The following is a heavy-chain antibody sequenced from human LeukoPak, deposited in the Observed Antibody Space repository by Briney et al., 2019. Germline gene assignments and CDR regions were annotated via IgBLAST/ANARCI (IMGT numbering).Heavy chain of an antibody. CDR1: GYDFTAYW. J-gene: IGHJ4*02. CDR2: INAGNSET. V-gene: IGHV5-51*01. D-gene: IGHD5-24*01. Sequence: GESLKISCKGSGYDFTAYWIAWVRQRPGKGLEWMGNINAGNSETTDSPSLQGQVTISVDKSISTAYLQLRSLKASDTAIYYCARHFSYNWFGYWGQGSPVTVSS. CDR3: ARHFSYNWFGY.